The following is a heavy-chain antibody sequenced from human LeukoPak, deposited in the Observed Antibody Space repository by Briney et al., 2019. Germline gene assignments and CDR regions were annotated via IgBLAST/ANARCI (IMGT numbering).Heavy chain of an antibody. J-gene: IGHJ4*02. CDR2: IIPILGIA. V-gene: IGHV1-69*02. D-gene: IGHD3-22*01. CDR3: ARVDSSGYADY. Sequence: SSVKVSCKASGGTFSSNTISSVRQAPGQGLEWMGRIIPILGIANYAQKFQGRVTITADKSTSTAYMELSSLRSEDTAVYYCARVDSSGYADYWGQGTLVTVSS. CDR1: GGTFSSNT.